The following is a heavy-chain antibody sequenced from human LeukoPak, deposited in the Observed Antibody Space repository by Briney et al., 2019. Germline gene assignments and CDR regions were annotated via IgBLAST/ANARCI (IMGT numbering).Heavy chain of an antibody. CDR2: IYYSGST. CDR3: ARGGLMVTWFDP. CDR1: GGSISSYY. J-gene: IGHJ5*02. V-gene: IGHV4-59*01. Sequence: PSETLSLTCTVSGGSISSYYWSWIRQPPGKGLEWIGYIYYSGSTNYNPSLKSRVTISVDTSKNQFSLKLSSVTAAGTAVYYCARGGLMVTWFDPWGQGTLVTVSS. D-gene: IGHD5-18*01.